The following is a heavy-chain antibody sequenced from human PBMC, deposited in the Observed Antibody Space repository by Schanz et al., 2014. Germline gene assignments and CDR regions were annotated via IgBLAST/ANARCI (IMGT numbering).Heavy chain of an antibody. CDR2: IRQEGSEK. CDR3: ARSEMDRGVIWGY. Sequence: EQLVESGGGVVQPGRSLRLSCAASGFTFSGYWMTWVRQSPGKGLEWVANIRQEGSEKYYVDSVKGRFTVSRDDAKNSLYLQMNSLRVEDTAVYYCARSEMDRGVIWGYWGQGTLVTVSS. D-gene: IGHD3-10*01. V-gene: IGHV3-7*01. J-gene: IGHJ4*02. CDR1: GFTFSGYW.